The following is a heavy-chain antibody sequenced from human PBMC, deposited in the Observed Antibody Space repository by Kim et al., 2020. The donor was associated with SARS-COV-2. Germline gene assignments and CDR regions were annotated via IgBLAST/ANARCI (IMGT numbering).Heavy chain of an antibody. V-gene: IGHV3-30*04. J-gene: IGHJ4*02. CDR1: GFTFSSYA. CDR2: ISYDGSNK. D-gene: IGHD3-22*01. Sequence: GGSLRLSCAASGFTFSSYAMHWVRQAPGKGLEWVAVISYDGSNKYYADSVKGRFTISRDNSKNTLYLQMNSLRAEDTAVYYCARGYYYDSIGQDYWGQGT. CDR3: ARGYYYDSIGQDY.